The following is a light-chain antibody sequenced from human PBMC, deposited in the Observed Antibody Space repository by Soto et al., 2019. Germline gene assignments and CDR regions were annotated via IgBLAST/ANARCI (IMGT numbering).Light chain of an antibody. CDR2: EVS. J-gene: IGLJ3*02. Sequence: QSALTQPASVSGSPGQSITISCTGTSSDVGGYNYVSWYQQHPGKAPKLMIYEVSNRPSGVSNRFSGSKSGNTASLTISGLLAEDEADYYCSSFRSGSTWVFGGGTQLTVL. V-gene: IGLV2-14*01. CDR3: SSFRSGSTWV. CDR1: SSDVGGYNY.